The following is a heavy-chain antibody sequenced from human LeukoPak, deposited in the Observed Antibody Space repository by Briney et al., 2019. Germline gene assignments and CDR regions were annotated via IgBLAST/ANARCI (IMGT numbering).Heavy chain of an antibody. D-gene: IGHD2-2*02. J-gene: IGHJ4*02. V-gene: IGHV4-30-2*01. CDR1: GGSISSGGYS. CDR3: ARSRKNDCTSTSCYTDY. CDR2: IYHSGST. Sequence: SETLSLTCAVSGGSISSGGYSWSWIRQPPGKGLEWIGYIYHSGSTYYNPSLKSRGTISVDTSKNQFSLKLSSVTAADMAVYYCARSRKNDCTSTSCYTDYWGQGTLVTVSS.